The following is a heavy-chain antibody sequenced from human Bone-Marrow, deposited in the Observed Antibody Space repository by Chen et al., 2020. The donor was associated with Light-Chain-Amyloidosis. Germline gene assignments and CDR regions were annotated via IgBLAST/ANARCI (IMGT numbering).Heavy chain of an antibody. D-gene: IGHD6-13*01. CDR1: GFTFDDYG. CDR2: INWNGGST. J-gene: IGHJ6*03. V-gene: IGHV3-20*04. CDR3: ARGRSLAALLLYYYYMDV. Sequence: EVQLVESGGGVVRPGGSLRLSCAASGFTFDDYGMSWVRQAPGKGLEWVSGINWNGGSTGYADSVKGRFTISRDNAKNSLYLQMNSLRAEDTALYYCARGRSLAALLLYYYYMDVWGKGTTVTVSS.